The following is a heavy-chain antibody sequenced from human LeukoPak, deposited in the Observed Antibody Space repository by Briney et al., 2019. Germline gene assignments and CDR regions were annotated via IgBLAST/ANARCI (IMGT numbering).Heavy chain of an antibody. CDR1: GFNFSSFV. CDR3: ARGPSAYPKCFDY. Sequence: GGSLRLSCAASGFNFSSFVMHWVRQAPGKGLEWVAVTWYDGSNKYYADSVKGRFTISRDNSKNTLYLQMNSLRAEDTAVYYCARGPSAYPKCFDYWGQGTLVTVSS. D-gene: IGHD5-12*01. CDR2: TWYDGSNK. V-gene: IGHV3-33*01. J-gene: IGHJ4*02.